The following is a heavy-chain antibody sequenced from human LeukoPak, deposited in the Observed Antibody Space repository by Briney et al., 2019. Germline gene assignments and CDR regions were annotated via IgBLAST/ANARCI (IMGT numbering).Heavy chain of an antibody. V-gene: IGHV4-38-2*02. CDR3: ARDSPWGWYYDSSGFDY. D-gene: IGHD3-22*01. CDR1: GYSISSGYY. CDR2: IYHSGST. Sequence: NPSETLSLTCTVSGYSISSGYYWGWIRQPPGKGLEWIGSIYHSGSTYYNPSLKSRVTISVDTSKNQFSLKLSSVTAADTAVYYCARDSPWGWYYDSSGFDYWGQGTLVTVSS. J-gene: IGHJ4*02.